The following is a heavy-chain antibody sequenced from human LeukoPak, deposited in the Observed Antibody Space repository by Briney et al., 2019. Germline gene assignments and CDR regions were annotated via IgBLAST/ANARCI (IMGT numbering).Heavy chain of an antibody. V-gene: IGHV4-59*01. J-gene: IGHJ4*02. CDR2: IYYSGST. D-gene: IGHD3-10*01. Sequence: PSETLSLTCTVSGGSISTYYWSWIRQPPGKGLEWIGYIYYSGSTYYNPSLKSRVTISVDTSKNQFSLKLSSVTAANTAVYYCARVGYFGSGNYYNDRGAFDYWGQGTLVTVSS. CDR1: GGSISTYY. CDR3: ARVGYFGSGNYYNDRGAFDY.